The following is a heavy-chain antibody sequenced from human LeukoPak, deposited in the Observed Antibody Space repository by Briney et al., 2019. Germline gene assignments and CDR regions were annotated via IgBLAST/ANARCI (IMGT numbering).Heavy chain of an antibody. D-gene: IGHD3-16*01. CDR3: ARHHYDYVWSYFDY. V-gene: IGHV4-39*01. CDR2: IYYGGST. CDR1: GGSISSSSYY. Sequence: SETLSLTCTVSGGSISSSSYYWGWIRQPPGKGLEWIGSIYYGGSTYYNPSLKSRVTISVDTSKNQFSLKLSSVTAADTAVYSCARHHYDYVWSYFDYWGQGTLVTVSS. J-gene: IGHJ4*02.